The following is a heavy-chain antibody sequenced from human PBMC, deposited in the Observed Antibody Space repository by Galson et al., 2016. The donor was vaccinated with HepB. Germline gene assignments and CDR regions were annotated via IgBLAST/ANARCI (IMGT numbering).Heavy chain of an antibody. CDR3: VKVRGWRLGIDY. V-gene: IGHV3-30*18. CDR1: GFTFSSYG. J-gene: IGHJ4*02. D-gene: IGHD3-10*01. CDR2: ISYDGSNK. Sequence: SLRLSCAASGFTFSSYGMHWVRQAPGKGLEWVAVISYDGSNKYYADSVKGRFTISRDNSKNTLYLQMNSLRAEDTAVYYCVKVRGWRLGIDYWGQGTLVTVSS.